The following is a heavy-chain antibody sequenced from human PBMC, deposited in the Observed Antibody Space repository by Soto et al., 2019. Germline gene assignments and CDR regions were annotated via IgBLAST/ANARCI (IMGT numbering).Heavy chain of an antibody. Sequence: GSLRLSCAASGFTFSSYAMSGVRQAPGKGLEWVSAISGSGGSTYYADSVKGRFTISRDNSKNTLYLQMNSLRAEDTAVYYCAKQLIVVVVAATTRQRNIDYWGQGTLVTVSS. V-gene: IGHV3-23*01. CDR3: AKQLIVVVVAATTRQRNIDY. CDR1: GFTFSSYA. J-gene: IGHJ4*02. CDR2: ISGSGGST. D-gene: IGHD2-15*01.